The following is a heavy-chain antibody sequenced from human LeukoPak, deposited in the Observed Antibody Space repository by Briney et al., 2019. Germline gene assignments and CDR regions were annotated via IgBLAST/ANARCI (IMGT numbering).Heavy chain of an antibody. CDR3: ARAYSSSGTGLAFDI. D-gene: IGHD6-13*01. CDR2: VIPILGIA. Sequence: SVKVSCKASGGTFSSYAISWVRQAPGQGLEWMGRVIPILGIANYARKFQGRVTITADKSTSTAYMELSSLRSEDTAVYYCARAYSSSGTGLAFDIWGQGTMVTVSS. CDR1: GGTFSSYA. J-gene: IGHJ3*02. V-gene: IGHV1-69*04.